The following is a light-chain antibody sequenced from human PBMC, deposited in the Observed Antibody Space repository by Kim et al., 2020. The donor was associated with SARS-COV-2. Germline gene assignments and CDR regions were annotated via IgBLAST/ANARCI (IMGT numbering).Light chain of an antibody. CDR1: QGINTY. CDR3: QKYNSAPWT. CDR2: GAS. V-gene: IGKV1-27*01. J-gene: IGKJ1*01. Sequence: ASCGDRVTITCRASQGINTYLAWYQQKPGKVPKLLIYGASALHSGVPSRFSGSGSGTDFTLTISSLQPEDVATYYCQKYNSAPWTFGQGTKVDIK.